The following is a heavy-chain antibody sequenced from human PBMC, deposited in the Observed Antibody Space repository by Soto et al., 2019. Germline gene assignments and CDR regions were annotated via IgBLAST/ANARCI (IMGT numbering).Heavy chain of an antibody. D-gene: IGHD6-6*01. CDR1: RVTFSSS. Sequence: PGGSLRLSCAASRVTFSSSMNWVRQAPGKGLEWVAYVSKSGSVVKYADSVKGRFTMSRDNAKRSVFLQMDSLRDEDTAVYYCATEGANSTSGGYVYYGLDVWGQGTTVTVSS. CDR3: ATEGANSTSGGYVYYGLDV. V-gene: IGHV3-48*02. J-gene: IGHJ6*02. CDR2: VSKSGSVV.